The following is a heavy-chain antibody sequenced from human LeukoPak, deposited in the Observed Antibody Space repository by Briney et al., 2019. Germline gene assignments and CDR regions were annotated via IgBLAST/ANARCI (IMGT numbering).Heavy chain of an antibody. V-gene: IGHV1-24*01. CDR1: GYTLTELS. CDR3: ATDLGGDYYFDC. J-gene: IGHJ4*02. Sequence: GASVKVSFKVSGYTLTELSMHWVRQAPGKGLEWMGGFDPEDGETIYAQKFQGRVTMTEVTSTDTAYMELSSLRSEDTAVYYCATDLGGDYYFDCWGQGTLVTVSS. CDR2: FDPEDGET. D-gene: IGHD2-21*02.